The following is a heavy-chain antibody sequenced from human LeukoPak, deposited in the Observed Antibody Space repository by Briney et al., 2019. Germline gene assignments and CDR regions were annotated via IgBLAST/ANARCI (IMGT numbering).Heavy chain of an antibody. J-gene: IGHJ4*02. V-gene: IGHV5-51*01. CDR3: ARHKDDPRAGEYFDY. CDR1: GYSFTTYW. CDR2: IYPGDSDT. D-gene: IGHD3-16*01. Sequence: GESLKISCKGSGYSFTTYWIGWVRQMPGKGLEWMGIIYPGDSDTRNSPSFQGQVTISADRSISTAYLQWSSLKASDTAIYYCARHKDDPRAGEYFDYWGQGTLVTVSS.